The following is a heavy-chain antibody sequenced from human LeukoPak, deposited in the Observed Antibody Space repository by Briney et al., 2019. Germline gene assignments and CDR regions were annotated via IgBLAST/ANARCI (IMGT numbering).Heavy chain of an antibody. D-gene: IGHD3-3*02. CDR3: ARDAF. Sequence: ASVKVSCKTSGYSFSTFYIHWVRQAPGQGLEWMGTVNPSGGGTISAQRFQDRVNMTTDTSTRTVYMEMTGLTSDDTGIYYCARDAFWGQGTQVTVSS. V-gene: IGHV1-46*01. CDR1: GYSFSTFY. CDR2: VNPSGGGT. J-gene: IGHJ4*02.